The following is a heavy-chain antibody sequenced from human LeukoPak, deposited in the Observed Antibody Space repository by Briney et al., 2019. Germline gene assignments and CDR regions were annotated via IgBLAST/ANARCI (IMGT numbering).Heavy chain of an antibody. CDR3: AKDGYSAAY. CDR2: ISGSGGST. J-gene: IGHJ4*02. D-gene: IGHD1-26*01. Sequence: GGSLRLSCAASGFTFRNFAMSWVRQAPGKGLEWVSGISGSGGSTSHAESVKGRFTISRDNSRNTLYLQMNSLRAEDTAVYYCAKDGYSAAYWGEGTLVTVSS. V-gene: IGHV3-23*01. CDR1: GFTFRNFA.